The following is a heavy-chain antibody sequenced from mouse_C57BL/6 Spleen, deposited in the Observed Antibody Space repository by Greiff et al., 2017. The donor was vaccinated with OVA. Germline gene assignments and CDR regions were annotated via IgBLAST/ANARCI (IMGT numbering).Heavy chain of an antibody. Sequence: QVQLQQSGAELVKPGASVKISCKASGYAFSSYWMNWVKQRPGKGLEWIGQIYPGDGDTNYNGKFKGKATLTADKSSSTAYMQLSSLTSEDSAVYFCARGAAQATHGYWGKGTTRTVSS. J-gene: IGHJ2*01. CDR3: ARGAAQATHGY. CDR2: IYPGDGDT. CDR1: GYAFSSYW. D-gene: IGHD3-2*02. V-gene: IGHV1-80*01.